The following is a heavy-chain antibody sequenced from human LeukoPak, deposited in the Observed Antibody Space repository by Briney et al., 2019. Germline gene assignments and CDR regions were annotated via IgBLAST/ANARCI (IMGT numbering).Heavy chain of an antibody. V-gene: IGHV3-23*01. CDR3: AKDDITMVRGAQINWFDP. D-gene: IGHD3-10*01. CDR1: GFTFSSYA. Sequence: PGGSLRLSCAASGFTFSSYAMSWVRQAPGKGLEWVSAISGSGGSTYYADSVKGRFTISRDNSKNTLYLQMNSLRAEDTAVYYCAKDDITMVRGAQINWFDPWGQGTLVTVSS. J-gene: IGHJ5*02. CDR2: ISGSGGST.